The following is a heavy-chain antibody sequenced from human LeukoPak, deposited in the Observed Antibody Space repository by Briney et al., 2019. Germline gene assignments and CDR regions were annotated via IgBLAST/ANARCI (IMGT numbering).Heavy chain of an antibody. CDR2: IIPILGIA. D-gene: IGHD6-19*01. Sequence: ASVKVSCKASGGTFSSYAISWVRQAPGQGLEWMGRIIPILGIANYAQKFQGRVTITADKSTSTAYMELSSLRSEDTAVYYCARAPATGYSSGWALLGYWGQGTLVTVSS. CDR1: GGTFSSYA. CDR3: ARAPATGYSSGWALLGY. V-gene: IGHV1-69*04. J-gene: IGHJ4*02.